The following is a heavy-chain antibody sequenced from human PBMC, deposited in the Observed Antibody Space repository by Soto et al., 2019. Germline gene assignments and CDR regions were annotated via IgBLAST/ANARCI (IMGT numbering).Heavy chain of an antibody. D-gene: IGHD3-22*01. J-gene: IGHJ6*02. V-gene: IGHV1-18*01. Sequence: ASVKVSCKASGYTFTSYGISWVRQAPGQGLEWMGWVSAYNGNTNYAQKPQGRVTMTTDTSTSTAYMELRSLRSDDTAVYYCARDISGYYYPYYYYYYGMDVWGQGTTVTVSS. CDR1: GYTFTSYG. CDR3: ARDISGYYYPYYYYYYGMDV. CDR2: VSAYNGNT.